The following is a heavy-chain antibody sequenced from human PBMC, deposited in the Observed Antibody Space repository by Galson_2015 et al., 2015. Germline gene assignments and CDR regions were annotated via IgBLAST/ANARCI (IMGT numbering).Heavy chain of an antibody. V-gene: IGHV1-8*01. J-gene: IGHJ6*03. CDR3: ARGRRCSSTSCYYYYMDV. Sequence: SVKVSCKASGYTFTSYDINWVRQATGQGLGWMGWMNPNSGNTGYAQKFQGRVTMTRNTSISTAYMELSSLRSEDTAVYYCARGRRCSSTSCYYYYMDVWGKGTTVTVSS. CDR1: GYTFTSYD. CDR2: MNPNSGNT. D-gene: IGHD2-2*01.